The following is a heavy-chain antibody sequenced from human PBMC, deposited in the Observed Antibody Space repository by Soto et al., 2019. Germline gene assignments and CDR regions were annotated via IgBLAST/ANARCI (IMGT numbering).Heavy chain of an antibody. Sequence: GGSLRLSCAASGFTFSSYAMSWVRQAPGKGLEWVSAISGSGGSTYYADSVKGRFTISRDNSKKTLYLQMNSLRAEDTAVYYCAKGYYDILTGYYPGMDFDYWGQGTLVTVSS. V-gene: IGHV3-23*01. CDR3: AKGYYDILTGYYPGMDFDY. CDR2: ISGSGGST. D-gene: IGHD3-9*01. J-gene: IGHJ4*02. CDR1: GFTFSSYA.